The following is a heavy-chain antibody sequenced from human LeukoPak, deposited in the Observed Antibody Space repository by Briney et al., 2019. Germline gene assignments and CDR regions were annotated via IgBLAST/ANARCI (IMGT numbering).Heavy chain of an antibody. CDR1: GFPFSNYA. Sequence: GGSLKLSCAASGFPFSNYAMGWVRQAPGKGLEWVSGINGNGDSSYYADSVKDRFTISRDNSKSALYLQLNSLRAEDTAVYYCAKRDAYDSSGFSPLFDYWGQGALVTVSS. D-gene: IGHD3-22*01. J-gene: IGHJ4*02. V-gene: IGHV3-23*01. CDR2: INGNGDSS. CDR3: AKRDAYDSSGFSPLFDY.